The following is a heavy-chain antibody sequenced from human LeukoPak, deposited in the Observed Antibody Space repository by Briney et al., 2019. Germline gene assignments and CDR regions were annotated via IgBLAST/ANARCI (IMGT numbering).Heavy chain of an antibody. CDR1: GFTFGDYA. CDR3: TVVNYGSGSYPLGS. D-gene: IGHD3-10*01. Sequence: PGRSLRLSCTASGFTFGDYAMSWVRQAPGKGLEWVGFIRSKAYGGTTEYAASVKGRFTISRDDSKSIAYLQMNSLKTEDTAVYYCTVVNYGSGSYPLGSWGQGTLVTVSS. V-gene: IGHV3-49*04. J-gene: IGHJ5*02. CDR2: IRSKAYGGTT.